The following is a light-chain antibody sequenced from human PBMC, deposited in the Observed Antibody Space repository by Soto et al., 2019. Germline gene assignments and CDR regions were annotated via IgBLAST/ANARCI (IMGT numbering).Light chain of an antibody. Sequence: DIVMTQSPATLSVSPGEGATLSCRASQSVGSNLAWYQQKPGQAPRLLIYGASNRATGIPDRFSGSGSGTDFTLTISRLEPEDFAVYYCQQYGSSGTFGQGTKVDIK. CDR2: GAS. CDR3: QQYGSSGT. CDR1: QSVGSN. V-gene: IGKV3-20*01. J-gene: IGKJ1*01.